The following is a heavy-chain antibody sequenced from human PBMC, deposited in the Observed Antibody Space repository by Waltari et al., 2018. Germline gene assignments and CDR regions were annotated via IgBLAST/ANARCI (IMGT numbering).Heavy chain of an antibody. J-gene: IGHJ4*02. CDR2: LRAWDVSE. CDR3: ARDRDESEPYCGSDCYWDH. CDR1: GFTFSRYD. Sequence: EVQLLESGGGLGQPGGYLRLSCAASGFTFSRYDMTWVRQAPGKGLEWAAALRAWDVSEYYAGSVKGQFTLSRDNAKTTLYLQMNSLRAEDTALYYCARDRDESEPYCGSDCYWDHWGQGTLVTV. V-gene: IGHV3-23*01. D-gene: IGHD2-21*01.